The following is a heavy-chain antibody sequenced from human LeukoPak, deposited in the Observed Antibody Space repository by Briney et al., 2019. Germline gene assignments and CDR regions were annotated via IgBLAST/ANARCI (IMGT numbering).Heavy chain of an antibody. J-gene: IGHJ5*02. V-gene: IGHV1-2*02. Sequence: ASVKVSCKASGYTFTGYYMHWVRQAPGQGLEWMGWINPNSGGTNYAQKFQGRVTMTRDTSISTAYMELSRLRSDDTAVYYCARGKAFRSSPTRFDLWGQGTLVTVSS. CDR1: GYTFTGYY. CDR3: ARGKAFRSSPTRFDL. CDR2: INPNSGGT. D-gene: IGHD1/OR15-1a*01.